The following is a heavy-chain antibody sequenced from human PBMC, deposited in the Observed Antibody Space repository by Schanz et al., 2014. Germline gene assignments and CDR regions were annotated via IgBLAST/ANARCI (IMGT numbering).Heavy chain of an antibody. CDR3: ARVELSVYYYAMDV. Sequence: EVQLVESGGGLVKPGGSLRLSCAASGFTFSTYSMNWVRQAPGKGLEWVSSISSGGSSVYYVESVKGRFTISRDNAKNSLYLQMNSLRAEDAAVYYCARVELSVYYYAMDVWGQGTTVTVSS. D-gene: IGHD2-15*01. V-gene: IGHV3-21*01. J-gene: IGHJ6*02. CDR1: GFTFSTYS. CDR2: ISSGGSSV.